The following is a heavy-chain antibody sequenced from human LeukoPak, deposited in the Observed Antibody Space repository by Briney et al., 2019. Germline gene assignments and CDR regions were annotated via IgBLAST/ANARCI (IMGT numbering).Heavy chain of an antibody. V-gene: IGHV3-48*04. Sequence: GGSLRLSCAASGFSFSSYSLNWVRQAPGKGLEWVSYISNTGSTMSYADSVKGRFTISRDNARNSLYLQMNSLRAEDTAVYYCAKGVIEYSSSSPNDYWGQGTLVTVSS. CDR3: AKGVIEYSSSSPNDY. CDR1: GFSFSSYS. D-gene: IGHD6-6*01. CDR2: ISNTGSTM. J-gene: IGHJ4*02.